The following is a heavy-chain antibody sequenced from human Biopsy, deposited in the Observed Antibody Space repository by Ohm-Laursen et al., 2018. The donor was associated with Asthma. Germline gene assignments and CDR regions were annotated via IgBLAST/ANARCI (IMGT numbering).Heavy chain of an antibody. D-gene: IGHD3-9*01. Sequence: ASVKVSCKASGYTFINYAIHWVRQAPGQRLEWMGWINPGNGNTKYSQKFQGRVTITRDTSASTAYMDLSSLRSEDTAVYYCARTYFDFLTGQVHDAFAMWGQGTMVTVSS. CDR1: GYTFINYA. CDR2: INPGNGNT. CDR3: ARTYFDFLTGQVHDAFAM. V-gene: IGHV1-3*01. J-gene: IGHJ3*02.